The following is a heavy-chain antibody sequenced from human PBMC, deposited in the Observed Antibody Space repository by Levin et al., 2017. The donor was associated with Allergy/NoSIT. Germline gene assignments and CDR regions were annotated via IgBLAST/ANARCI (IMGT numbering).Heavy chain of an antibody. CDR3: ARAVEMYYYYYGMDV. Sequence: PGASVKVSCKASGGTFSSYAISWVRQAPGQGLEWMGGIIPIFGTANYAQKFQGRVTITADESTSTAYMELSSLRSEDTAVYYCARAVEMYYYYYGMDVWGQGTTVTVSS. J-gene: IGHJ6*02. CDR1: GGTFSSYA. CDR2: IIPIFGTA. V-gene: IGHV1-69*13. D-gene: IGHD5-24*01.